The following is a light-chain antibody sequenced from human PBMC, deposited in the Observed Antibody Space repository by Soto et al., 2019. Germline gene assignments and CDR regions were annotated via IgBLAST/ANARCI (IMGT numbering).Light chain of an antibody. V-gene: IGKV3-15*01. Sequence: ESVLTQSPGTLSLSPGERATLCCRASQSVSSNLAWYQQKPGQAPRLLIYGASTRATGIPARFSGSGSGTEFTLTISSLQSEDFAVYYCQQYNNWPTFGQGTRLEI. CDR3: QQYNNWPT. CDR2: GAS. J-gene: IGKJ5*01. CDR1: QSVSSN.